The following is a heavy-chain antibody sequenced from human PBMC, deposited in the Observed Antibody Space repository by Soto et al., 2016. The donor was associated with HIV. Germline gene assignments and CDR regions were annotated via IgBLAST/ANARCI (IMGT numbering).Heavy chain of an antibody. CDR3: ARPGGKLRSFVLDPPGYFDL. D-gene: IGHD3-3*01. CDR1: GYTFSRYD. V-gene: IGHV1-8*01. Sequence: QVQLVQSGTEVKKPGASVKVSCKASGYTFSRYDINWVRQAPGQGLEWMGWMNPNSGNTGYAQKFQGRVTITMNTSITTAYMEVKSLKSEDTAIYYCARPGGKLRSFVLDPPGYFDLWGRSATLGHCLL. CDR2: MNPNSGNT. J-gene: IGHJ2*01.